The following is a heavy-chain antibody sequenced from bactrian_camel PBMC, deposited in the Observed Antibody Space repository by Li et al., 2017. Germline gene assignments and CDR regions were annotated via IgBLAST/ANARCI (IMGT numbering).Heavy chain of an antibody. CDR3: AARRPANGGPWSLWTRYDY. V-gene: IGHV3S55*01. CDR1: GYRYASYC. J-gene: IGHJ4*01. Sequence: HVQLVESGGASVQAGGSLKISCAASGYRYASYCMGWFRQAPGMEREGVAAIDRYGNTFYLESVKGQFTISRDNAENSLYLQMDSLRTEDSGMYYCAARRPANGGPWSLWTRYDYWGQGTQVTVS. D-gene: IGHD6*01. CDR2: IDRYGNT.